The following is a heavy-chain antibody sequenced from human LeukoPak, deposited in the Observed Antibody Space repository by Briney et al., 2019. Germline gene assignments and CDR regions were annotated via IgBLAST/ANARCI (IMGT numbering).Heavy chain of an antibody. CDR3: ARDGKYTTSPGDY. J-gene: IGHJ4*02. V-gene: IGHV3-23*01. Sequence: GGSLRLSCAASGFTFNNYAMSWVRQAPGKGLEWTSAISGSGATTYYADSVAGRFTISRDNSQSTLYLQMNSLRAEDTAVYYCARDGKYTTSPGDYWGQGTLVTVSS. CDR2: ISGSGATT. D-gene: IGHD2-2*02. CDR1: GFTFNNYA.